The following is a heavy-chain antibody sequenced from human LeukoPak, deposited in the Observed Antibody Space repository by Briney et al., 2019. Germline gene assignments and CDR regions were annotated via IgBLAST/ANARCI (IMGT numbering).Heavy chain of an antibody. CDR1: GGSISSGGYY. D-gene: IGHD5-24*01. Sequence: SETLSLTCTVSGGSISSGGYYWSWIRQHPGKGLEWIGYIYYSGSTYYNPSLKSRVTISVDTSKNQFSLKLSSVTAADTAVYYCARRSDGYNYFDYWGQGTLATVSS. V-gene: IGHV4-31*03. J-gene: IGHJ4*02. CDR3: ARRSDGYNYFDY. CDR2: IYYSGST.